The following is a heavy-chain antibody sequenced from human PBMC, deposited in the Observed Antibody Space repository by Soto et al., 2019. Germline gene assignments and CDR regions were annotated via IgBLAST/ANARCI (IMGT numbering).Heavy chain of an antibody. CDR2: MSGSSSTT. Sequence: PGGSLRLSCATPGLSFSNYAMSWVRQAPGGGLEWVSSMSGSSSTTYYADSVRGRFTISRDRSKNTLYLQMSSLRAEDTALYYCAKNQERELPRVIDFWGQGTLVTASS. CDR3: AKNQERELPRVIDF. D-gene: IGHD1-7*01. V-gene: IGHV3-23*01. CDR1: GLSFSNYA. J-gene: IGHJ4*02.